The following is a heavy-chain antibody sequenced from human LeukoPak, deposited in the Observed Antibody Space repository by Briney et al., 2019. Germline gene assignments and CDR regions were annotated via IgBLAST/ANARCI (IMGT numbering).Heavy chain of an antibody. CDR2: MNPNSGNT. CDR3: ARVTGGVIVVVDAFDI. J-gene: IGHJ3*02. CDR1: GYTFTSYD. D-gene: IGHD3-22*01. V-gene: IGHV1-8*01. Sequence: GASVKVSCKASGYTFTSYDIHWVRQATGQGLEWMGWMNPNSGNTGYAQKFQGRVTMTRNTSISTAYMELSSLRSEDTAVYYCARVTGGVIVVVDAFDIWGQGTMVTVSS.